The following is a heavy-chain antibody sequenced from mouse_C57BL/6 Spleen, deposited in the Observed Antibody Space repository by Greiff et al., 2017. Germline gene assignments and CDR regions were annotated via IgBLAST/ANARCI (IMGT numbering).Heavy chain of an antibody. CDR1: GYTFTDYN. J-gene: IGHJ3*01. CDR3: ARRAIYYDYDWFAY. V-gene: IGHV1-22*01. Sequence: EVQLVESGPELVKPGASVKMSCKASGYTFTDYNMHWVKQSHGKSLEWIGYINPNNGGTSYNQKFKGKATLTVNKSSSTAYMELRSLTSEDSAVYYCARRAIYYDYDWFAYWGQGTLVTVSA. CDR2: INPNNGGT. D-gene: IGHD2-4*01.